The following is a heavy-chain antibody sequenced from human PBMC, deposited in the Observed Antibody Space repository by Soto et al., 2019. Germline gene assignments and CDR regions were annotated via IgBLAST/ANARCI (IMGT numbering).Heavy chain of an antibody. D-gene: IGHD3-10*01. Sequence: GGSLRLSCAASGFTVSSNYMSWVRQAPGKGLEWVSVIYSGGSTYYADSVKGRFTISRDNSKNTLYLQMNSLRAEDTAVYYCARVYKDYGSGSYWEYYYYYMDVWGKGTTVTVSS. CDR2: IYSGGST. CDR3: ARVYKDYGSGSYWEYYYYYMDV. J-gene: IGHJ6*03. CDR1: GFTVSSNY. V-gene: IGHV3-66*01.